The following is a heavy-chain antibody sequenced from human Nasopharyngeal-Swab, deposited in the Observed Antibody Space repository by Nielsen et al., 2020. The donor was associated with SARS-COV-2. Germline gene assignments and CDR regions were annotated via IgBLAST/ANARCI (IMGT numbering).Heavy chain of an antibody. J-gene: IGHJ4*02. CDR2: IKQDGSEK. Sequence: GESLKISCAASGFTFSSYWMSWVRQAPGKGLEWVANIKQDGSEKYYVDSVKGRFTISRDNAKNSLYLQMNSLRAEDTAVYYCARGSYYGSGSSVAYWGQGTLVTVSS. D-gene: IGHD3-10*01. V-gene: IGHV3-7*01. CDR3: ARGSYYGSGSSVAY. CDR1: GFTFSSYW.